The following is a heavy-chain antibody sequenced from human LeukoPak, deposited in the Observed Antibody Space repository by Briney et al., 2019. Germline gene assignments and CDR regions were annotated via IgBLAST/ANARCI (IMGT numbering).Heavy chain of an antibody. V-gene: IGHV3-48*01. Sequence: GGSLRLSCAASGFTFSSYSMNWVRQAPGKGLEWVSYISSSSSTIYYADSVKGRFTISRDNAKDSLYLQMNSLRAEDTAVYYCARDLPQQLVHFDYWGQGTLVTVSS. J-gene: IGHJ4*02. CDR3: ARDLPQQLVHFDY. CDR2: ISSSSSTI. CDR1: GFTFSSYS. D-gene: IGHD6-13*01.